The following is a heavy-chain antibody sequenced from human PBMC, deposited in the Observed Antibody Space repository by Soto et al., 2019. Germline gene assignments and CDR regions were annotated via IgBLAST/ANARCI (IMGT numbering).Heavy chain of an antibody. J-gene: IGHJ6*02. CDR3: ATLTNPGRSFYYGMDV. Sequence: QVQLQESGPGLVTPSETLSLTCSVSGGSVSSATYYWNWIRQPPGKGLEWIGYIFHSGTTNYSPSLERRVTMSVDTSKNQFSLKLTSVTAADTAVYYCATLTNPGRSFYYGMDVWGQGTTVTVSS. V-gene: IGHV4-61*01. D-gene: IGHD2-15*01. CDR1: GGSVSSATYY. CDR2: IFHSGTT.